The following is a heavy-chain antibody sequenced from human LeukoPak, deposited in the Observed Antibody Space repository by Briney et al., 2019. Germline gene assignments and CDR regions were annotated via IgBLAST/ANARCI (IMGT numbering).Heavy chain of an antibody. CDR3: AKDLLYYYDSSGYYSSLLEDDY. CDR2: IYSGDSTSYADSGGGT. J-gene: IGHJ4*02. CDR1: GFTVSSNY. V-gene: IGHV3-53*01. Sequence: GGSLRLSCAASGFTVSSNYMSGVRQAPGKGLEWVSVIYSGDSTSYADSGGGTYYADSVKGRFTISRDDSKNTLYLRMNSLRAEDRAVYYCAKDLLYYYDSSGYYSSLLEDDYWGQGTLVTVSS. D-gene: IGHD3-22*01.